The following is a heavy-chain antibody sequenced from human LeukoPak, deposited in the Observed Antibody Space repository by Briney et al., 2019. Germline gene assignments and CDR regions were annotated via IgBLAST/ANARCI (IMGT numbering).Heavy chain of an antibody. D-gene: IGHD1-20*01. V-gene: IGHV4-4*07. CDR2: IYTSGTT. Sequence: SETLSLTCTVSGEYIRKYYWSWIRQPAGKGLEWIGRIYTSGTTDYNPSLESRVTMSIDTSNNYFSLKLSSVTAADTAVYYCARETNWTFDYWGQGSLVTVSS. CDR3: ARETNWTFDY. J-gene: IGHJ4*02. CDR1: GEYIRKYY.